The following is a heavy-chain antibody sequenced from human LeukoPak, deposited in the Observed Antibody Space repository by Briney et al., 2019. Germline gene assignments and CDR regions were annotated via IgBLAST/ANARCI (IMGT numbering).Heavy chain of an antibody. Sequence: SETLSLTCTVSSDSIRSYFWSWIRQPAGKGLECIGRIYTSGSTNYNPSLKSRVIMSLDTSKNQFSLKLSSVTAADTAVYYCARDDGYYWGQGTLVTVSS. CDR1: SDSIRSYF. CDR3: ARDDGYY. CDR2: IYTSGST. J-gene: IGHJ4*02. V-gene: IGHV4-4*07.